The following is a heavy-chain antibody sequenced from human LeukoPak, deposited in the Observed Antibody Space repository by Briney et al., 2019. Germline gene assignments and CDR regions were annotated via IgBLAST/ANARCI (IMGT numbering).Heavy chain of an antibody. V-gene: IGHV3-30*02. J-gene: IGHJ4*02. CDR3: AKAGDGYNLFDY. D-gene: IGHD5-24*01. CDR1: GFTFSSYG. Sequence: GGSLRLSCAASGFTFSSYGMHWGGQAPGKGLEGGTFIRYDGSKKYYADSVKGRFTISRDNSTNTLYLQMNSLRAEDTAVYYCAKAGDGYNLFDYWGQGTLVTVSS. CDR2: IRYDGSKK.